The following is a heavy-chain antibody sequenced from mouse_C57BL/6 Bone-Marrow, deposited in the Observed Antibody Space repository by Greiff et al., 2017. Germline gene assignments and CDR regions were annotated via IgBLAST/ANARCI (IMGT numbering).Heavy chain of an antibody. V-gene: IGHV1-82*01. D-gene: IGHD1-1*01. CDR1: GYAFSSSW. CDR2: IYPGAGDT. Sequence: QVQLKESGPELVKPGASVKISCKASGYAFSSSWMNWVKQRPGKGLEWIGRIYPGAGDTNYNGKFKGKATLTADKSSSTAYMPHSSLTSEDAAVYFCARRYGSSYNAMDYWGQGTSVTVSS. J-gene: IGHJ4*01. CDR3: ARRYGSSYNAMDY.